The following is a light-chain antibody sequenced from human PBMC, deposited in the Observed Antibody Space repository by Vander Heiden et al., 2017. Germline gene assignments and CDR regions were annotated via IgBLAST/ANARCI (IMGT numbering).Light chain of an antibody. CDR3: PLSDRTLYT. Sequence: DIQMTQSPSSLSASVGDRVTITCRASQSMSSYLNLYQQKPGKASKLLIYAASSFQSGVPSTLSRSRSERDLTLPMSTLQPGDFATYYCPLSDRTLYTFGRGTKLEIK. V-gene: IGKV1-39*01. J-gene: IGKJ2*01. CDR1: QSMSSY. CDR2: AAS.